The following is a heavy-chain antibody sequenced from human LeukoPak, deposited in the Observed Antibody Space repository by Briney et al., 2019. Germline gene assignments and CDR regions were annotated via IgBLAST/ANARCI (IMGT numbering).Heavy chain of an antibody. D-gene: IGHD2-15*01. CDR3: ARIGYCSGGSCPRGAYDAFDI. J-gene: IGHJ3*02. Sequence: ASVKVSCKASGGTFSSYAISWVRQAPGQGLEWMGWMNPNSGNTGYAQKFQGRVTMTRNTSISTAYMELSSLRSEDTAVYYCARIGYCSGGSCPRGAYDAFDIWGQGTMVTVSS. V-gene: IGHV1-8*02. CDR1: GGTFSSYA. CDR2: MNPNSGNT.